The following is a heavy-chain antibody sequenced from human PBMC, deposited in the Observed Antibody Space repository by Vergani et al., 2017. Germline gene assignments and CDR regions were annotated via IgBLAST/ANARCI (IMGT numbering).Heavy chain of an antibody. CDR3: AKTHDFSSLYSSYNWFDP. CDR1: GYSFTNYW. D-gene: IGHD3-3*01. V-gene: IGHV5-51*01. CDR2: IYAGDSDV. J-gene: IGHJ5*02. Sequence: EVQLVQSGAEVKKPGESLKISCKGSGYSFTNYWIAWVRQRPGKGLEWMGIIYAGDSDVRYSPSFQGQVTMSVDKSLSTAYLQWSSLKASDTATYYCAKTHDFSSLYSSYNWFDPWGQETQVTVSS.